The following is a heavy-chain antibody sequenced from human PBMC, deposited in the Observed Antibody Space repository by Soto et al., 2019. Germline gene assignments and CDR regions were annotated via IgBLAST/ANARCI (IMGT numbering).Heavy chain of an antibody. CDR3: ARRPTDYYYGMDV. Sequence: SVKVSCKASGGTFSSYAISWVRQAPGQGLEWMGGIIPIFGTANYAQKFQGRVTITADESTSTAYMELSSLRSEDTAVYYCARRPTDYYYGMDVWGQGTTVTVSS. J-gene: IGHJ6*02. CDR1: GGTFSSYA. V-gene: IGHV1-69*13. CDR2: IIPIFGTA. D-gene: IGHD2-21*02.